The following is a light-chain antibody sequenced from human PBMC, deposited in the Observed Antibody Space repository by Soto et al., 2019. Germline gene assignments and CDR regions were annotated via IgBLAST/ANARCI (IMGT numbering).Light chain of an antibody. CDR3: HQYAYAPLT. CDR2: NAS. Sequence: EIVLTQSPGTLSLSPGERATHSCRASQTVGRNYLAWYQQRPGQAPRLLIYNASNRAAGAPDRFSGSGSGTGFTLTISRLEPEDFAVYYCHQYAYAPLTFGGGTKVEMK. V-gene: IGKV3-20*01. CDR1: QTVGRNY. J-gene: IGKJ4*01.